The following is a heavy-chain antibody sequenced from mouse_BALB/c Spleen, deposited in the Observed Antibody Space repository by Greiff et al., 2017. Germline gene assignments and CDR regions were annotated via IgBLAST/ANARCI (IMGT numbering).Heavy chain of an antibody. D-gene: IGHD2-3*01. V-gene: IGHV14-3*02. CDR2: IDPANGNT. CDR3: VYDRAY. J-gene: IGHJ3*01. Sequence: LVESGAELVKPGASVKLSCTASGFNIKDTYMHWVKQRPEQGLEWIGRIDPANGNTKYDPKFQGKATITADTSSNTAYLQLSSLTSEDTAVYYCVYDRAYWGQGTLVTVSA. CDR1: GFNIKDTY.